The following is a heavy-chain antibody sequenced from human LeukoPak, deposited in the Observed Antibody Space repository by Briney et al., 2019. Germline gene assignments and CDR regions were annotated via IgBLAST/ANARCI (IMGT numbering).Heavy chain of an antibody. CDR3: ARGGLTYYYDSSGYLNY. CDR1: GYTFTSYD. D-gene: IGHD3-22*01. J-gene: IGHJ4*02. V-gene: IGHV1-8*01. Sequence: ASVKVSCKASGYTFTSYDINWVRQATGQGLEWMGWMNPNSGNTGYAQKFQGRVTMTRSTSISTAYMELSSLRSEDTAVYYCARGGLTYYYDSSGYLNYWGQGTLVTVSS. CDR2: MNPNSGNT.